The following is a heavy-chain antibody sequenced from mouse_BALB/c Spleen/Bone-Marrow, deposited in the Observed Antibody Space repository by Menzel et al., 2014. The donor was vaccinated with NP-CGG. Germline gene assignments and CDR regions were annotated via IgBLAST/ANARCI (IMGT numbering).Heavy chain of an antibody. D-gene: IGHD1-1*01. Sequence: EVQLVESGGGLVQPGGSLKLSCAASGFDFSRYWMSWVQQAPGKGLEWIGEINPDSRTINYSPSLKDKFVISRDNAKNTLYLRLNKVRSEGTALYYCARPDYYGYLNYWGQGTTLTVSS. CDR1: GFDFSRYW. CDR2: INPDSRTI. V-gene: IGHV4-1*02. J-gene: IGHJ2*01. CDR3: ARPDYYGYLNY.